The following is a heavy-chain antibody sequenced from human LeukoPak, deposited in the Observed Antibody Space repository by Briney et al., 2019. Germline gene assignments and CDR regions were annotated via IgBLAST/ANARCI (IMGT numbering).Heavy chain of an antibody. V-gene: IGHV3-53*01. CDR1: GGSISSYY. D-gene: IGHD6-13*01. CDR3: ARLTADGRLYFVD. Sequence: PSETLSLTCTVSGGSISSYYWSWIRQPPGKGLEWVSTLYNTGNTYYANSVKGRFSISRDNSKNTLFLQMNSLRAEDTAVYYCARLTADGRLYFVDWGPGTLVTVSS. CDR2: LYNTGNT. J-gene: IGHJ4*02.